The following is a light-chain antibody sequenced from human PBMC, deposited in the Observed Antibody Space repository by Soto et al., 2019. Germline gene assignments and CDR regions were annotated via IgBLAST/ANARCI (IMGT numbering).Light chain of an antibody. J-gene: IGLJ3*02. CDR2: GTN. CDR1: SSNIGSYYD. CDR3: LSYDSSISGWV. V-gene: IGLV1-40*01. Sequence: QSVLTQPPSVSGSPGQRVTISCTGSSSNIGSYYDVHWYQQIPGTAPQLLIYGTNNRPSGVPDRFSGSKSDTSASLAITGRQHDDEAAYYCLSYDSSISGWVFGGGTKLTVL.